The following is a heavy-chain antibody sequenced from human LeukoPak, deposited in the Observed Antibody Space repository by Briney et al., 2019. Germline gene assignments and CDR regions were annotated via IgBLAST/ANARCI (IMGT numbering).Heavy chain of an antibody. Sequence: SETLSLTCAVYGGSFSGYYWSWIRQPPGKGLEWIGEINHSGSTNYNPSLKSRVTISVDTSKNQFSLKLSSVTAADTAVYYCARAPTTVTTTYYYYYYGMDVWGQGTTVTVS. J-gene: IGHJ6*02. CDR3: ARAPTTVTTTYYYYYYGMDV. CDR1: GGSFSGYY. V-gene: IGHV4-34*01. D-gene: IGHD4-17*01. CDR2: INHSGST.